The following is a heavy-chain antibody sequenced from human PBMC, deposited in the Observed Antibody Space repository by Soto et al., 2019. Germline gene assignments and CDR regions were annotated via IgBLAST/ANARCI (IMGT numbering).Heavy chain of an antibody. Sequence: PGGSLRLSCAASGFTFSSYGRHWVRHAPGKGLVWVSRINSDGSSTSYADSVKGRFTISRDNAKNTLYLQMNSLRAEDTAVYYCVRTSLVVAAATREDYWGQGTLVTVSS. CDR2: INSDGSST. CDR1: GFTFSSYG. V-gene: IGHV3-74*01. J-gene: IGHJ4*02. D-gene: IGHD2-15*01. CDR3: VRTSLVVAAATREDY.